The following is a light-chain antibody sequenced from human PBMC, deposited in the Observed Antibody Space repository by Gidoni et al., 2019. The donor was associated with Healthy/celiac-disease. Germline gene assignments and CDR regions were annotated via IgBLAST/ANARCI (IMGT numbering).Light chain of an antibody. V-gene: IGLV1-40*01. CDR3: QSFDNSLSSSVV. CDR2: DNN. CDR1: FSNIGAGYA. Sequence: QSVLTQPPSVSGAPGQTVTISCTGSFSNIGAGYAVHWCQQIPGTAPKLLIFDNNHRPSGVPDRFSGSKSGPSASLAIIGLQTEDEADYCQSFDNSLSSSVVFGGGTRLTVL. J-gene: IGLJ2*01.